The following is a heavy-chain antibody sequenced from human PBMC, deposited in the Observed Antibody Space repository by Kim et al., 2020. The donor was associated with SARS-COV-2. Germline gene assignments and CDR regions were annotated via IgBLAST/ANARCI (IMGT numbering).Heavy chain of an antibody. CDR2: ISWNSGSI. CDR1: GFAFDDYA. Sequence: GGSLRLFCAASGFAFDDYAMHWVRQAPGKGLEWVSRISWNSGSIAYADSVKGRFTVSRDNAKNSLYLQMNSLRVEDTAFYYCAKDTTTTTDNAFDIWGQGTMVTVSS. V-gene: IGHV3-9*01. J-gene: IGHJ3*02. CDR3: AKDTTTTTDNAFDI. D-gene: IGHD1-1*01.